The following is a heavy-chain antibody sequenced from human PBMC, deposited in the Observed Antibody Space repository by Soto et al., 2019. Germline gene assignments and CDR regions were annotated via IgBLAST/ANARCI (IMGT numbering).Heavy chain of an antibody. J-gene: IGHJ6*02. CDR1: GGTFSSYA. Sequence: SVKVSCKASGGTFSSYAISWVRQAPGQGLEWMGGIIPIFGTANYAQKFQGRVTITADESPSTAYMELSSLRSEDTAVYYCAREGIVVVPAAIGEGNYYYYYGMDVWGQGTTVTAP. D-gene: IGHD2-2*02. CDR3: AREGIVVVPAAIGEGNYYYYYGMDV. CDR2: IIPIFGTA. V-gene: IGHV1-69*13.